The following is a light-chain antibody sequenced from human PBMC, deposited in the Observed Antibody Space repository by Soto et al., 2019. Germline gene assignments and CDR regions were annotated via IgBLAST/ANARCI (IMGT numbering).Light chain of an antibody. Sequence: QSVLTQPRSVSGSPGQSVTISCTGTSSDVGGYNYVSWYQQHPGKAPKLMIYDVSKWPSGVPDRFSGSKSGNTASLTLSGLQAEDEADYYCCSYAGNSLWVFGGGTKLTVL. CDR2: DVS. CDR3: CSYAGNSLWV. V-gene: IGLV2-11*01. CDR1: SSDVGGYNY. J-gene: IGLJ3*02.